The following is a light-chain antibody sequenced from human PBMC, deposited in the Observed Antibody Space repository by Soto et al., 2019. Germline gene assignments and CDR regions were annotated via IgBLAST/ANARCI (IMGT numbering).Light chain of an antibody. J-gene: IGKJ1*01. CDR3: LQDYNYPRT. CDR2: AAS. CDR1: QGIRNE. Sequence: AIPMTQSPSSLSASVGDRVTITCRASQGIRNELGWYQQRPGKAPKLLIYAASTLESGVPSRFSASGFGTDFTLTISSLRPEDFATYYCLQDYNYPRTFGQGTKVEIK. V-gene: IGKV1-6*01.